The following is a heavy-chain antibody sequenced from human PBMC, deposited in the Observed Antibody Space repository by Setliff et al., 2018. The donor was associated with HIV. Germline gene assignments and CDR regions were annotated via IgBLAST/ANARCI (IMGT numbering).Heavy chain of an antibody. D-gene: IGHD5-18*01. V-gene: IGHV4-59*08. J-gene: IGHJ4*02. CDR2: IYTSGST. CDR3: ARHTAMAGGLDY. Sequence: PSETLSLTCTVSGDSISSSYYWTWIRQPPGKGLEWIGYIYTSGSTNYNPSLKNRVTISVDTSKNQFSLRLSSVTAADTAVYYCARHTAMAGGLDYWGQGTLVTVSS. CDR1: GDSISSSYY.